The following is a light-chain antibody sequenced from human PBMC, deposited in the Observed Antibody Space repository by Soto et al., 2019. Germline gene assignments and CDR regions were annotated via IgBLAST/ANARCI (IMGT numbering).Light chain of an antibody. Sequence: DIQMTQSPSTLSASVGDRVTITFRARQSISIWLAWYQQKPGKAPKLLIYDASILDSGVPSRFSGSGSGTEFTLTISSLQPDDFATYYCQQYNSYRTFGQGTKVDI. CDR1: QSISIW. V-gene: IGKV1-5*01. CDR2: DAS. CDR3: QQYNSYRT. J-gene: IGKJ1*01.